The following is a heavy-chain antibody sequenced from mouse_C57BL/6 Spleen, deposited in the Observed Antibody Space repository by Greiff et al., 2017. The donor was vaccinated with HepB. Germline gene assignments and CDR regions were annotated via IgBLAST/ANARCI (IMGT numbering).Heavy chain of an antibody. CDR1: GYSFTGYY. CDR3: ARFDTTVEGFAY. V-gene: IGHV1-42*01. J-gene: IGHJ3*01. Sequence: EVQLQESGPELVKPGASVKISCKASGYSFTGYYMNWVKQSPEKSLEWIGEINPSTGGTTYNQKFKAKATLTVDKSSSTAYMQLKSLTSEDSAVYYCARFDTTVEGFAYWGQGTLVTVSA. CDR2: INPSTGGT. D-gene: IGHD1-1*01.